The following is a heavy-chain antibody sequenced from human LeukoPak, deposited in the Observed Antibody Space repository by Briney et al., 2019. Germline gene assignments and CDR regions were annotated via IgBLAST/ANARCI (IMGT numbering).Heavy chain of an antibody. D-gene: IGHD6-6*01. Sequence: GGSLRLSCVASGVTFSSYGMHWVRQAPGKGLGWGAVISYDGSNKYYADSVKGRFTISRDNSKNTLYLQMNSLRAEDTAVYYCAKSGLALSIAAPFDYWGQGTLVTVSS. CDR1: GVTFSSYG. V-gene: IGHV3-30*18. CDR2: ISYDGSNK. CDR3: AKSGLALSIAAPFDY. J-gene: IGHJ4*02.